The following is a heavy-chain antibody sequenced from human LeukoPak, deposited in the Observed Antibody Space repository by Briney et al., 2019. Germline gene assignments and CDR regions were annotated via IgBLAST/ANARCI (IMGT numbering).Heavy chain of an antibody. J-gene: IGHJ3*02. Sequence: PGGSLRLSCAASGFTFSNYAMSWVRQAPGKGLKWVSGISGSGGSTYYADSVKGRFTISRDNSKTTLYLQMNSLRAEDTAVYYCAKGSSSYYFAFDIWGQGTMVTVSS. CDR2: ISGSGGST. D-gene: IGHD6-13*01. CDR1: GFTFSNYA. CDR3: AKGSSSYYFAFDI. V-gene: IGHV3-23*01.